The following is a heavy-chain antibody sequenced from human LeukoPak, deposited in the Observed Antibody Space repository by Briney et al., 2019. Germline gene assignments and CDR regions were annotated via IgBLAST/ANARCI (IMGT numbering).Heavy chain of an antibody. D-gene: IGHD1-7*01. Sequence: SETLSLTCTVSGVSISIYYWSWIRQPPGKGLEWIGYIYNSGSTSYDPSLKSRATISADTSKNQFSLKLSSVTAADTAVYYCVRDRELNYWGQGTLVTVSS. CDR1: GVSISIYY. CDR3: VRDRELNY. CDR2: IYNSGST. V-gene: IGHV4-59*01. J-gene: IGHJ4*02.